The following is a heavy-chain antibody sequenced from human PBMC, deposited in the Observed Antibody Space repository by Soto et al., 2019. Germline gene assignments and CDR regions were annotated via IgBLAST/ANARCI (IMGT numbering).Heavy chain of an antibody. CDR2: IIPMFGTA. D-gene: IGHD5-18*01. J-gene: IGHJ4*02. Sequence: QVQLVQSGAEVKKPESSVKVSCKAPGGTFSTYAISWVRPRPGQGLEWMGGIIPMFGTANYAQRFQDRVTITADESTNTVYMELSSLRSEDTAVYFCASGIQLWLRRINNGYSGWGQGTLVTVSS. CDR1: GGTFSTYA. CDR3: ASGIQLWLRRINNGYSG. V-gene: IGHV1-69*12.